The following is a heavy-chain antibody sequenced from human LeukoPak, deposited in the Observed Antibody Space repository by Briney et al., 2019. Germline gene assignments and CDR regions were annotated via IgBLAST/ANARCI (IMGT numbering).Heavy chain of an antibody. Sequence: PGGSLRLSCVTSGFTFSSYDMHWVRRPTGKSLEWVSGTGTGGDTYYPDSVKGRFTISRENAKKSLYLQMNSLKAGDTAVYYCARGNNHDWWGQGTLVTVSS. CDR3: ARGNNHDW. J-gene: IGHJ4*02. CDR2: TGTGGDT. V-gene: IGHV3-13*01. CDR1: GFTFSSYD. D-gene: IGHD1/OR15-1a*01.